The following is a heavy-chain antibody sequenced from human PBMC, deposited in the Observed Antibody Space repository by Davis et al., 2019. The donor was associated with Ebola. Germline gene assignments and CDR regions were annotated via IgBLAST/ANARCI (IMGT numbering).Heavy chain of an antibody. CDR3: ARGGGYCSSTSCPTGDY. CDR1: GFTFSSYA. D-gene: IGHD2-2*03. CDR2: ISSNGGST. J-gene: IGHJ4*02. Sequence: GGSLRLSCAASGFTFSSYAMHWVRQAPGKGLEYVSAISSNGGSTYYANSVKGRFTISRDNSKNTLYLQMGSLRAEDMAVYYCARGGGYCSSTSCPTGDYWGQGTLVTVSS. V-gene: IGHV3-64*01.